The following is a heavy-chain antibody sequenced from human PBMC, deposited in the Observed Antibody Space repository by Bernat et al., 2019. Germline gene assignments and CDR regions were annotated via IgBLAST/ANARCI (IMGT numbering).Heavy chain of an antibody. CDR2: IYHSGST. J-gene: IGHJ5*02. V-gene: IGHV4-30-2*01. CDR3: ARDGGDWFDP. D-gene: IGHD3-16*01. CDR1: GGSISSGGYS. Sequence: QLQLQESGSGLVKPSQTLSLTCAVSGGSISSGGYSWSWIRQPPGKGPEWIGYIYHSGSTYYNPSLKGRVTISVDRSKSQLSLKLSSVTAADTAVYYCARDGGDWFDPWGQGTLVTVCS.